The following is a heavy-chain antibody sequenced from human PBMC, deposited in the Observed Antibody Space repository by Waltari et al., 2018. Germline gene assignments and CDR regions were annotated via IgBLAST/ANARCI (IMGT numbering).Heavy chain of an antibody. Sequence: EVQVVESGGGLVQPGGSLRLSCEAPGFTFSNSWMNWVRQAPGKGLEWVAKINPDGSAKTYVDSVKGRFTISRDNAKNSLYLPMNSLRAEDTAVYYCVRDLRWAFDIWGQGTMVTVSA. J-gene: IGHJ3*02. CDR3: VRDLRWAFDI. V-gene: IGHV3-7*01. CDR2: INPDGSAK. CDR1: GFTFSNSW. D-gene: IGHD2-15*01.